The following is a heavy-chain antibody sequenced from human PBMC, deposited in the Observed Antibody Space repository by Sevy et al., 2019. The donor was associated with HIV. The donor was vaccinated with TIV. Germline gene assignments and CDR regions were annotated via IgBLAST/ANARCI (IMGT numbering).Heavy chain of an antibody. CDR1: GFIFSNNG. CDR2: IGYDGSNK. CDR3: ERQPTPTLCYGGCCSSTSCYFDY. Sequence: EGSLRLSCAASGFIFSNNGMHWVHQAPGKALEWVAVIGYDGSNKYYVDSVKGRFTISRDNSKQTLYLQMNSLRVEDTAMYYCERQPTPTLCYGGCCSSTSCYFDYWGLGTLVTVSS. D-gene: IGHD2-2*01. V-gene: IGHV3-33*01. J-gene: IGHJ4*02.